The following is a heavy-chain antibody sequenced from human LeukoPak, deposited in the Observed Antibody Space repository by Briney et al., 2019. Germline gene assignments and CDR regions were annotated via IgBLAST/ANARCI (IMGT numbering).Heavy chain of an antibody. V-gene: IGHV4-34*01. CDR1: GGSFSGYY. D-gene: IGHD3-3*01. CDR2: INHSGST. CDR3: ARPYYDFTNYYYMDV. Sequence: SETLSLTCAVYGGSFSGYYWSWIRQPPGKGLEWIGEINHSGSTNYNPSLKSRVTISVDTSKNQFSLKLSSVTAADTAVYYCARPYYDFTNYYYMDVWGKGTTVTVSS. J-gene: IGHJ6*03.